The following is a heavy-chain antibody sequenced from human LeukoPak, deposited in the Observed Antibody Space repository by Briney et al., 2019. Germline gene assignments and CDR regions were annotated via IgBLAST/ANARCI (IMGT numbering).Heavy chain of an antibody. V-gene: IGHV3-53*01. D-gene: IGHD3-22*01. Sequence: GGSLRLSCAASGFTVSSNYMSWVRQAPGKGLEWVSVIYSGGSTYYADSVKGRFTISRDNSKNTLYLQMNSLRAEDTAVYYCARWDDSNLCPFDYWGQGTLVTVSS. J-gene: IGHJ4*02. CDR2: IYSGGST. CDR3: ARWDDSNLCPFDY. CDR1: GFTVSSNY.